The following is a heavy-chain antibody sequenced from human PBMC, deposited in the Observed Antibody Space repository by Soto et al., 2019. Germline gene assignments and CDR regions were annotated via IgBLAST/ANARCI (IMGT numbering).Heavy chain of an antibody. CDR1: GGSFSGYY. CDR3: ARGLNNDFWSGYYTSYYYYGMDV. CDR2: INHSGST. Sequence: NPSETLSLTCAVYGGSFSGYYWSWIRQPPGKGLEWIGEINHSGSTNYNPSLKSRVTISVDTSKNQFSLKLSSVTAADTAVYYCARGLNNDFWSGYYTSYYYYGMDVWGQGTTVTVSS. V-gene: IGHV4-34*01. D-gene: IGHD3-3*01. J-gene: IGHJ6*02.